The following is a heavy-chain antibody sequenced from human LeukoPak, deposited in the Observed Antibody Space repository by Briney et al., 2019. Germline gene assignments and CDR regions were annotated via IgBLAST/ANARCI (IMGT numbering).Heavy chain of an antibody. CDR2: IHHSGST. CDR3: ARRRDDSGAFDI. J-gene: IGHJ3*02. Sequence: SETLSLTCAVSGGSISSSNWWSWVRQPPGKGLEWIGEIHHSGSTNYNPSLKSRVTISVDKSKNQFSLKLSSVTAADTAVYYCARRRDDSGAFDIWGQGTMVTVSS. V-gene: IGHV4-4*02. CDR1: GGSISSSNW. D-gene: IGHD5-24*01.